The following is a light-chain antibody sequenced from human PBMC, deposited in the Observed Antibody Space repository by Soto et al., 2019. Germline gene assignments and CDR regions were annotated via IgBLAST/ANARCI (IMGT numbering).Light chain of an antibody. V-gene: IGKV1-5*01. J-gene: IGKJ2*01. Sequence: DIQMTQSPSTLSASIGDRVTITCRASQNINSWLAWYQQKPGKAPNLLIYHASSLESGVPSRFSGSGSGTEFTLTISSLQPDDFATYFCQQYDTHSTFGQGTKLEI. CDR1: QNINSW. CDR2: HAS. CDR3: QQYDTHST.